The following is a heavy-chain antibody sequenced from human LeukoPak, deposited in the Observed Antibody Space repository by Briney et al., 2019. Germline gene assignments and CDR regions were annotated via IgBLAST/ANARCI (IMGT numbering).Heavy chain of an antibody. CDR3: ARVRSGSHWRGKYYYYHYMDV. Sequence: GGSLRLSCAASGFTLSSYWISWVRQAPGKGLEWVANIKQDGSEKYYVDSVKGRFTISRDNAKNSLYLQMNSLRAEDTAVYYCARVRSGSHWRGKYYYYHYMDVWGKGTTVTVSS. D-gene: IGHD1-26*01. CDR1: GFTLSSYW. V-gene: IGHV3-7*01. CDR2: IKQDGSEK. J-gene: IGHJ6*03.